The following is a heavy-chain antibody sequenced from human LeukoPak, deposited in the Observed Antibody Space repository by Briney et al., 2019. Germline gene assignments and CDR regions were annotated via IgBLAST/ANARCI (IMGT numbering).Heavy chain of an antibody. V-gene: IGHV3-74*01. CDR2: ISSDGSTT. J-gene: IGHJ6*02. CDR1: GFTFRSYW. Sequence: GGSLRLSCAASGFTFRSYWMHWVRQAPGKGLVWVSRISSDGSTTTYADSVKGRFTISRDNAWDTLYLLMNSLRAEDTAVYYCARDHSGYDSYYGMDVWGQGTTVTVSS. D-gene: IGHD5-12*01. CDR3: ARDHSGYDSYYGMDV.